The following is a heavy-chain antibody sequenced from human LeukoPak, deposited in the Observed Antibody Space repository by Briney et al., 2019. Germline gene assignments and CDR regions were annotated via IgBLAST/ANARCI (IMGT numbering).Heavy chain of an antibody. CDR2: IYHSGST. V-gene: IGHV4-30-2*01. Sequence: SQTLSLTCAVSGGSISSGGYSWSRIRQPPGKGLEWIGYIYHSGSTYYNPSLKSRVTISVDRSKNQFSLKLSSVTAADTAVYYCARPYGSGSYSYYFDYWGQGTLVTVSS. CDR1: GGSISSGGYS. CDR3: ARPYGSGSYSYYFDY. D-gene: IGHD3-10*01. J-gene: IGHJ4*02.